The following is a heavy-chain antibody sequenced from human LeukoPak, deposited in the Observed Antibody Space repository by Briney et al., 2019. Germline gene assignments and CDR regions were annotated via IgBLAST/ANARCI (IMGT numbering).Heavy chain of an antibody. J-gene: IGHJ3*02. CDR1: GFTVSSNY. CDR3: ARVHGGKLYAFDI. D-gene: IGHD4-23*01. Sequence: GGSLRLSCAASGFTVSSNYMSWVRRAPGKGLEWVSVIYSGGSTYYADSVKGRFTISRDNSKNTLYLQMNSLRAEDTAVYYCARVHGGKLYAFDIWGQGTMVTVSS. CDR2: IYSGGST. V-gene: IGHV3-66*01.